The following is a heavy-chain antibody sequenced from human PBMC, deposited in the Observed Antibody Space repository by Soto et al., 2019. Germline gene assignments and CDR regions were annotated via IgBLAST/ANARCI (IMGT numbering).Heavy chain of an antibody. Sequence: PGESLKISCQGSGYSFTSYWIGWVRQMPGKGLELMGIIYPGDSDTRYSPSFQGQVTISADKSISTAYLQWSSLKASDTAMYYCAIADSSSPQYYYCGMDVWGQGTTVTVSS. CDR2: IYPGDSDT. J-gene: IGHJ6*02. D-gene: IGHD6-6*01. V-gene: IGHV5-51*01. CDR3: AIADSSSPQYYYCGMDV. CDR1: GYSFTSYW.